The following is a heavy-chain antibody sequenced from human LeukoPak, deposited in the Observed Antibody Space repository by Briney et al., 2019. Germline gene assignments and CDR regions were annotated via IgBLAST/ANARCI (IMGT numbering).Heavy chain of an antibody. CDR3: ASGTAPRYRSSTSCPAAAFDI. V-gene: IGHV1-69*05. Sequence: SVKVSCKASGGTFSSYAISWVRQAPGQGLEWMGGIIPIFGTANYAQKFQGRVTITTDESTSTAYMELSSLRSEDTAVYYCASGTAPRYRSSTSCPAAAFDIWGQGTMVTVSS. CDR1: GGTFSSYA. J-gene: IGHJ3*02. D-gene: IGHD2-2*01. CDR2: IIPIFGTA.